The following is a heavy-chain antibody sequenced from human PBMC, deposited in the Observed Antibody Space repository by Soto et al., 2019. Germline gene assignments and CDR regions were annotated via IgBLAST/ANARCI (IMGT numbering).Heavy chain of an antibody. V-gene: IGHV1-18*01. D-gene: IGHD3-3*01. Sequence: GASVKVSCKVSGYTFTSYGISWVRQAPGQGLEWMGWISAYNGNTNYARKLQGRVTMTTDTSTSTAYMELRSLRSDDTAVYYCARGTIFNYYYGMDVWGQGTTVNVSS. CDR2: ISAYNGNT. CDR3: ARGTIFNYYYGMDV. J-gene: IGHJ6*02. CDR1: GYTFTSYG.